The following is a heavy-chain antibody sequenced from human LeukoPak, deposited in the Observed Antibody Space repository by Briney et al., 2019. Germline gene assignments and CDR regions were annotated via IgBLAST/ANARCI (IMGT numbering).Heavy chain of an antibody. CDR3: ARDTFGELSSP. V-gene: IGHV4-59*12. J-gene: IGHJ5*02. D-gene: IGHD3-10*01. CDR2: IYPSGST. CDR1: GGSISSYY. Sequence: SETLSLTCTVSGGSISSYYWSWIRLPPGKGLEWIGYIYPSGSTNYNPSLESRVTMSVDTSKNQFSLNLSSVTAADTGVYYCARDTFGELSSPWGQGTLVTVSS.